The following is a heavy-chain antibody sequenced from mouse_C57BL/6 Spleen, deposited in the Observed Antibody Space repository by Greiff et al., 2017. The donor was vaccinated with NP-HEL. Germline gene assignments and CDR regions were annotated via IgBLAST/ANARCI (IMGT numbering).Heavy chain of an antibody. D-gene: IGHD1-1*01. J-gene: IGHJ2*01. Sequence: SGPELVKPGASVKMSCKASGYTFTDYNMHWVKQSHGKSLEWIGYINPNNGGTSYNQKFKGKATLTVNKSSSTAYMELRSLTSEDSAVYYCARWGILRSYYFDYWGQGTTLTVSS. CDR1: GYTFTDYN. CDR3: ARWGILRSYYFDY. CDR2: INPNNGGT. V-gene: IGHV1-22*01.